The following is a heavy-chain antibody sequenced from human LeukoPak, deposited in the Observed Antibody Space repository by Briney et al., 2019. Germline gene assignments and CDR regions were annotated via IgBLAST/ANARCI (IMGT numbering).Heavy chain of an antibody. J-gene: IGHJ6*03. V-gene: IGHV3-48*01. CDR2: ISSSSTTI. CDR1: GFTSSIYS. CDR3: ARKYGDYGYYMDV. Sequence: GGSLSLSCAASGFTSSIYSMNCVPHAPGRGLQWVSYISSSSTTIYYADSVKGRFTISRDNAKNSLYLQMNSLRAEDTAVYYCARKYGDYGYYMDVWGKGTTVTVSS. D-gene: IGHD4-17*01.